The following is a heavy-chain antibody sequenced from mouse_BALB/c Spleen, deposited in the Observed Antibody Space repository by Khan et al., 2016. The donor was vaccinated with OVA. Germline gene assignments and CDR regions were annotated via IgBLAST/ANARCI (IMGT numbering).Heavy chain of an antibody. CDR3: ARRGLRWDFDY. V-gene: IGHV1-7*01. CDR2: INPSTGYT. J-gene: IGHJ2*01. Sequence: QVQLQQSGAELAKPGASVEMSCKASGYTFINYWILWIKQRPGQGLEWIGYINPSTGYTEYNQNFEDKATLTADKSSSTAYMQLSSLTSEDSTVYYCARRGLRWDFDYWGQGTTLTVSS. D-gene: IGHD1-1*01. CDR1: GYTFINYW.